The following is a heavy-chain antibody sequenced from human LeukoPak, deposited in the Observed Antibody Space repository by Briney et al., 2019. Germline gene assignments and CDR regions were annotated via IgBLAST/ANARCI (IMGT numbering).Heavy chain of an antibody. J-gene: IGHJ4*02. V-gene: IGHV4-59*01. Sequence: PSETLSLTCTVSGGSISSYYWSWIRQPPGKGLEWIGYIYYSGSTNYNPSLKSRVTISVDTSKNQFSLKLSSVTAADTAVYYCARGNGATEIFFDYWGQGTLVTVSS. CDR1: GGSISSYY. CDR2: IYYSGST. CDR3: ARGNGATEIFFDY. D-gene: IGHD1-26*01.